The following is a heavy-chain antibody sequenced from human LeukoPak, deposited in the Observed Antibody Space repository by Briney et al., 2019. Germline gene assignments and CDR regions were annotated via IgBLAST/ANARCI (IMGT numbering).Heavy chain of an antibody. J-gene: IGHJ4*02. V-gene: IGHV3-23*01. CDR1: GFTFSSYA. D-gene: IGHD6-13*01. CDR3: AKGTYSSSWYRPDY. CDR2: ISGSGGST. Sequence: GGSLRVSCAASGFTFSSYAMSWVRQALGKGLEWVSAISGSGGSTYYADSVKGRFTISRDNSKNTLYLQMNSLRAEDTVVYYCAKGTYSSSWYRPDYWGQGTLVTVSS.